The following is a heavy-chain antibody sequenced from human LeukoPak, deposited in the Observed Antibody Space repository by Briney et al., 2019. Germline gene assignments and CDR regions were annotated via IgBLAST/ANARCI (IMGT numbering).Heavy chain of an antibody. CDR2: INPNSGGT. CDR1: GNTFSRYY. V-gene: IGHV1-2*02. CDR3: AGVFSRTGTTAFDY. Sequence: GASVKVSCKASGNTFSRYYMHWVRQAPGQGLEWMGWINPNSGGTNYAQKFQGRVTMTRDTSISTAYMELSGLRSDDTAVYYCAGVFSRTGTTAFDYWGQGTLVTVSS. J-gene: IGHJ4*02. D-gene: IGHD1-1*01.